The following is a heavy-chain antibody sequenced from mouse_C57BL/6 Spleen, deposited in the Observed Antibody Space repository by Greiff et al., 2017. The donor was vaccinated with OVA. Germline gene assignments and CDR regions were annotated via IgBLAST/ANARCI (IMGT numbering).Heavy chain of an antibody. V-gene: IGHV1-82*01. CDR1: GYAFSSYW. CDR3: ERWGIADYFDY. D-gene: IGHD1-1*01. CDR2: IYPGDGAT. Sequence: VQLQQSGPELVKPGASVKISCKASGYAFSSYWMNWVKQRPGKGLEWIGRIYPGDGATNYNGKFKGKATLTADKSSSTAYMQLSSLTSEYSAVYFCERWGIADYFDYWGQGTSLTVSS. J-gene: IGHJ2*02.